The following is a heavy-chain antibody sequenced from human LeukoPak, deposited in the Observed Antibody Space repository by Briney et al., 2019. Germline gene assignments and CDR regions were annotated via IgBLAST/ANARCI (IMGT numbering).Heavy chain of an antibody. CDR2: IYYSGST. CDR3: ARPARGDYHSYYMDV. Sequence: PSENLSLTCTVSGGSISSSTYYWGWIRQPPGKGLEWIGNIYYSGSTYYNPSLKSRVTISVGTSKNQFSLRLSSVTAADTAVYYCARPARGDYHSYYMDVWGKGTTVTVSS. V-gene: IGHV4-39*01. D-gene: IGHD3-10*01. J-gene: IGHJ6*03. CDR1: GGSISSSTYY.